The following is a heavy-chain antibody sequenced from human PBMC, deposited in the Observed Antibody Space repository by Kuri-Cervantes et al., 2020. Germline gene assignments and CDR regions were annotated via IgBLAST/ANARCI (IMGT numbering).Heavy chain of an antibody. Sequence: ASVKVSCKASGYNFTSYYMHWVRQAPGQGLEWLGIINPSGGSTSYAQKFQGRVTMTRDTSTSTVYMELSSLRSEDTAVYYCARGADYYDSSGYGGVGWYFDLWGRGTLVTVSS. D-gene: IGHD3-22*01. V-gene: IGHV1-46*01. CDR1: GYNFTSYY. CDR2: INPSGGST. J-gene: IGHJ2*01. CDR3: ARGADYYDSSGYGGVGWYFDL.